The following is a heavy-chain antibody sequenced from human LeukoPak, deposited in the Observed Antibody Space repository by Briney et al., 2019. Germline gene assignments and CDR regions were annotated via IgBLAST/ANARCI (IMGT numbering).Heavy chain of an antibody. V-gene: IGHV3-33*01. CDR2: IWYDGSNK. CDR3: ARDLSSGYYNWFDP. D-gene: IGHD3-22*01. Sequence: GGSLGLSCAASGFTFSSYGMHWVRQAPGKGLEWVAVIWYDGSNKYYADSVKGRFTISRDNSKNTLYLQMNSLRAEDTAVYYCARDLSSGYYNWFDPWGQGTLVTVSS. CDR1: GFTFSSYG. J-gene: IGHJ5*02.